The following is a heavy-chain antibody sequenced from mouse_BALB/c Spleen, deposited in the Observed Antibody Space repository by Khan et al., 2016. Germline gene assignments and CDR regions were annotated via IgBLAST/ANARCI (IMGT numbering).Heavy chain of an antibody. CDR2: ISYSGST. CDR3: ATGYDFDWDYYAMDY. Sequence: VQLKESGPSLVKPSQTLSLTCSVTGDSITSGYWNWIRKFSGNKLEYLGYISYSGSTYYNPSLKNRVSITRDTSKNHFYLQLNSVTTEDTATYYCATGYDFDWDYYAMDYWGQGTSVTVSS. CDR1: GDSITSGY. J-gene: IGHJ4*01. V-gene: IGHV3-8*02. D-gene: IGHD2-4*01.